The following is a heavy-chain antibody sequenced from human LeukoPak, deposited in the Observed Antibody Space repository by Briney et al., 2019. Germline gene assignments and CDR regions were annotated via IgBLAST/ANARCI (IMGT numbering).Heavy chain of an antibody. D-gene: IGHD3-3*01. Sequence: PGGSLRLSCAASGFTFSSYSMNRVRQAPGKGLEWVSSISSSSSYIYYADSVKGRFTISRDNAKNSLYLQMNSLRAEDTAVYYCARDEYDFWSGYSLADFDYWGQGTLVTVSS. J-gene: IGHJ4*02. CDR2: ISSSSSYI. CDR1: GFTFSSYS. CDR3: ARDEYDFWSGYSLADFDY. V-gene: IGHV3-21*01.